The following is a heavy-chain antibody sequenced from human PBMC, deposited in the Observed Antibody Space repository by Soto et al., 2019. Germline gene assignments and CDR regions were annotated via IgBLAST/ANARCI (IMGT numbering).Heavy chain of an antibody. D-gene: IGHD1-1*01. CDR2: IIPIFGTA. CDR1: GGTFSSYA. J-gene: IGHJ5*02. V-gene: IGHV1-69*01. Sequence: QVQLVQSGAEVKKPGSSMKVSCKASGGTFSSYAISWVRQAPGQGLEWMGGIIPIFGTANYAQKFQGRVTITADESTSSAYMELSSLRSEDTAVYYCARWALDWNHQGWFDPWGQGTLVTVSS. CDR3: ARWALDWNHQGWFDP.